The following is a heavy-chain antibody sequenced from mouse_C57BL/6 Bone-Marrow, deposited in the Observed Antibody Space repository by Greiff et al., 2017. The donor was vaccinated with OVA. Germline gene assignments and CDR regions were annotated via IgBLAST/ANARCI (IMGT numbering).Heavy chain of an antibody. J-gene: IGHJ2*01. CDR2: IYPRSGNT. V-gene: IGHV1-81*01. D-gene: IGHD2-5*01. CDR3: AREYSNYVGGNYFDY. CDR1: GYTFTSYG. Sequence: VQLQESGAELARPGASVKLSCKASGYTFTSYGISWVKQRTGQGLEWIGEIYPRSGNTYYNEKFKGKATLTADKSSSTAYMELRSLTSEDSAVYFCAREYSNYVGGNYFDYWGQGTTLTVSS.